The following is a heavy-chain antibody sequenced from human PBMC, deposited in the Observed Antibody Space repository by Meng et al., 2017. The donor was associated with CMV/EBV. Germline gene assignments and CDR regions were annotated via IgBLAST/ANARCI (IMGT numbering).Heavy chain of an antibody. CDR3: ARDCSSTTGGMDV. CDR2: IKQDGSEK. CDR1: GFTVSSYA. V-gene: IGHV3-7*01. D-gene: IGHD2-2*01. J-gene: IGHJ6*02. Sequence: GGSLRLSCAASGFTVSSYAMHWVRQAPGKGLEWVANIKQDGSEKYYVDSVKGRFTISRDNAKNSLYLQMNSLRAEDTAVYYCARDCSSTTGGMDVWGQGTTVTVSS.